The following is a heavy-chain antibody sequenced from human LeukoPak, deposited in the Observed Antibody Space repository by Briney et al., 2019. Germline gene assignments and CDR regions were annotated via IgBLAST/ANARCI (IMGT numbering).Heavy chain of an antibody. CDR1: GDSISDYY. Sequence: SETLSLTCTVSGDSISDYYWSWIWQPAGKALEWIGRIYASGSSNYNPSLKSRVTMSVDTSKNQVSLKLASVTAADTAVYYCTRERPNTATDAFHIWGPGTMVTVSS. D-gene: IGHD5-18*01. CDR3: TRERPNTATDAFHI. J-gene: IGHJ3*02. V-gene: IGHV4-4*07. CDR2: IYASGSS.